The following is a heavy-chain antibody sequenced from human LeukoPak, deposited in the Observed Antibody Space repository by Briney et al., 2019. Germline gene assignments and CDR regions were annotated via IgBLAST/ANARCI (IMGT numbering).Heavy chain of an antibody. Sequence: GRSLRLSCAASGFTFSSYAMHWVRQAPGKGLEWVAVISYDGSNKYYADSVKGRFTISRDNSKNTLYLQMNSLRAEDTAVYYCARDKVRGEGELFLFDYWGQGTLVTVSS. J-gene: IGHJ4*02. CDR3: ARDKVRGEGELFLFDY. CDR1: GFTFSSYA. V-gene: IGHV3-30*04. CDR2: ISYDGSNK. D-gene: IGHD3-10*01.